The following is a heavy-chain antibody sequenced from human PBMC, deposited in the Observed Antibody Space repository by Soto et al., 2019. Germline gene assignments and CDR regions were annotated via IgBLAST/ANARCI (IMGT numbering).Heavy chain of an antibody. CDR1: VFTFSSYA. V-gene: IGHV3-23*01. CDR3: AKDRGWNTQDAFDI. Sequence: PGGSLRLSCASSVFTFSSYAMSWVRHSPGKGLEWVSAISGSGGSTYYADSVKGRFTISRDNSKNTLYLQMNSLRAEDTAVYYCAKDRGWNTQDAFDIWGQRTMVIV. J-gene: IGHJ3*02. D-gene: IGHD1-1*01. CDR2: ISGSGGST.